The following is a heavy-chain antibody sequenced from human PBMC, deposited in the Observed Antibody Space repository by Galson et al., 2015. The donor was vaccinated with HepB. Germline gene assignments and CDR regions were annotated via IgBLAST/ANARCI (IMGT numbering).Heavy chain of an antibody. D-gene: IGHD6-13*01. J-gene: IGHJ6*03. V-gene: IGHV1-18*01. CDR3: ARERSGKQQLYEGYMDV. CDR1: GYTFTSYG. Sequence: SVKVSCKASGYTFTSYGISWVRQAPGQGLEWMGWISAYNGNTNYAQKLQGRVTMTTDTSTSTAYMELRSLRSDDTAVYYCARERSGKQQLYEGYMDVWGKGTTVTVSS. CDR2: ISAYNGNT.